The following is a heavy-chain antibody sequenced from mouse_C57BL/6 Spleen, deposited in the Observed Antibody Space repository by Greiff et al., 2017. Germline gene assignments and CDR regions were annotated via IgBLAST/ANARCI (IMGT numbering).Heavy chain of an antibody. CDR3: ARHEYDGGYAMDY. J-gene: IGHJ4*01. Sequence: QVQLQQPGAELVQPAASVKMSCKASGYSLTSYWITWVKLRPAQGLAWIGDIYPGCGSTNYNEKFKSKATLTVDTSSSTAYMQLSSLASEDSAVYYCARHEYDGGYAMDYWGQGTSVTVSS. V-gene: IGHV1-55*01. D-gene: IGHD2-4*01. CDR1: GYSLTSYW. CDR2: IYPGCGST.